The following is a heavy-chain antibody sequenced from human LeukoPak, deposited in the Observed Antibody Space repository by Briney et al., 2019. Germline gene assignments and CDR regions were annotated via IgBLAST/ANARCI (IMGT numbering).Heavy chain of an antibody. CDR3: ARLYSSTWYRVDAY. Sequence: ASVKVSCKASGTTFTTYGISWVRQAPGQGIEWMGWISPYNGNTSYAQKLQGRVTLTADTSTSTAYMELRSLRSDDTAVYYCARLYSSTWYRVDAYWGQETLVTVSS. J-gene: IGHJ4*02. D-gene: IGHD6-13*01. CDR2: ISPYNGNT. V-gene: IGHV1-18*01. CDR1: GTTFTTYG.